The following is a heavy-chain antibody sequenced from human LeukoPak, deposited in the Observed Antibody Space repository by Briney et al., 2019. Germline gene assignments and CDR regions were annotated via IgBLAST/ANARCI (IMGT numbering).Heavy chain of an antibody. CDR1: GGSISSGDYS. D-gene: IGHD3-16*01. V-gene: IGHV4-30-4*08. Sequence: SQTLSLTCTVPGGSISSGDYSWSWIRQPPGKGLEWTGYMYYSGSTYYNPSLKSRVTISVDTSKNQFSLKLSSVTAADTAVYYCARSLLGDFDYWGQGTLVTVSS. J-gene: IGHJ4*02. CDR3: ARSLLGDFDY. CDR2: MYYSGST.